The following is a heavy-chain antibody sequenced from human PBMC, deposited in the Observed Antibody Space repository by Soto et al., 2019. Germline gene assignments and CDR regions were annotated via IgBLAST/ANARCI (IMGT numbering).Heavy chain of an antibody. J-gene: IGHJ3*02. CDR2: ISSSGSTI. CDR3: ARSLAYCGGDCGEDAFDI. Sequence: GGSLRLSCAASGFTFSSYEMNWVRQAPGKGLEWVSYISSSGSTIYYADSVKGRFTISRDNAKNSLYLQMNSLRAEDTAVYYCARSLAYCGGDCGEDAFDIWGQGTTVTVSS. V-gene: IGHV3-48*03. CDR1: GFTFSSYE. D-gene: IGHD2-21*02.